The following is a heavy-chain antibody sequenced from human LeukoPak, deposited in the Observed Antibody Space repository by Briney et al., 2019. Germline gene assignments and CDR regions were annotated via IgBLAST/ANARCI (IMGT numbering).Heavy chain of an antibody. Sequence: PGGSLRLSCAASGFPFSSYSMHWVRQAPGKGLEWLSYISSSSTTIYNADSVRGRFTISRDNAKNSLFLQMNSLRAEDTAVYSCARGGGFWGSTSCYGIDSWGQGTLVAVSS. V-gene: IGHV3-48*01. CDR2: ISSSSTTI. J-gene: IGHJ4*02. D-gene: IGHD2-2*01. CDR3: ARGGGFWGSTSCYGIDS. CDR1: GFPFSSYS.